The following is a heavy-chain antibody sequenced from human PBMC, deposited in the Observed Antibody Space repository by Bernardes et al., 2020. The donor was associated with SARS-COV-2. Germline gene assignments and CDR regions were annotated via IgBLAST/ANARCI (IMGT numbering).Heavy chain of an antibody. CDR1: GYTFTNYD. J-gene: IGHJ4*02. Sequence: ASVKVSCKASGYTFTNYDISWVRQAPGQGLEWMGWISVYNGNIKYAQKFQGRVTMTTHTSTSTAYMELRSLRSDDTAVYYCARGHGDYFDYWGQGTLVTVSS. V-gene: IGHV1-18*01. CDR3: ARGHGDYFDY. D-gene: IGHD4-17*01. CDR2: ISVYNGNI.